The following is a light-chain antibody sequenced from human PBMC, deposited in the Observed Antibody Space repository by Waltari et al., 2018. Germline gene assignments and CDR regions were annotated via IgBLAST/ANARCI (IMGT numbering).Light chain of an antibody. Sequence: QSALTQPASVSGSPGQSITISCTGTSSDVGFYNLVSWYQQHPGKAPELVVYEVISRPAWVANRFSGSKSGNTASLTISGLQAEDEADYYCCSYAGRNIWVFGGGTKLTVL. CDR2: EVI. CDR1: SSDVGFYNL. J-gene: IGLJ3*02. CDR3: CSYAGRNIWV. V-gene: IGLV2-23*02.